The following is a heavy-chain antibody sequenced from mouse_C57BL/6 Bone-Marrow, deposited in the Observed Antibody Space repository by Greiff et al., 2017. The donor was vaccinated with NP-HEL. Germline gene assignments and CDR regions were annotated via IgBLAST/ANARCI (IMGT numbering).Heavy chain of an antibody. V-gene: IGHV14-1*01. CDR3: TTIVATRNAMDY. CDR1: GFNIKDYY. Sequence: EVKLQESGAELVRPGASVKLSCTASGFNIKDYYMHWVKQRPEQGLEWIGRIDPEDGDTEYAPKFQGKATMTADTSSNTAYLQLSSLTSEDTAVYYCTTIVATRNAMDYWGQGTSVTVSS. CDR2: IDPEDGDT. D-gene: IGHD1-1*01. J-gene: IGHJ4*01.